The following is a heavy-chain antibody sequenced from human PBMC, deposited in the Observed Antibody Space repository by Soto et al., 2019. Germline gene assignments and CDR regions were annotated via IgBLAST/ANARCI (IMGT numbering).Heavy chain of an antibody. Sequence: QVQLVQSGAEVKKPGASVKVSCKASGYTFTDYYIHWVRQAPGQGLEWMGLINPSGGSASYAQKFRGRATRTRDTSTITVYMELSRLRSEDTAVYYCARDHPLGGGPKRDFEYWGQGTLVTVSS. D-gene: IGHD3-16*01. CDR1: GYTFTDYY. CDR3: ARDHPLGGGPKRDFEY. V-gene: IGHV1-46*01. CDR2: INPSGGSA. J-gene: IGHJ4*02.